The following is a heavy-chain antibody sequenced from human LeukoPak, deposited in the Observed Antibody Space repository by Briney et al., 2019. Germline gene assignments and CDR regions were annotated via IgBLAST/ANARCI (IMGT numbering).Heavy chain of an antibody. CDR2: IYYSGST. CDR3: ASTADYYDSRRFDY. J-gene: IGHJ4*02. Sequence: PSQTLSLTCTVSGGSISSGGYYWSWIRQHPGTGLEWIGYIYYSGSTYYNPSLKSRVTISVDTSKNQFSLKLSSVTAADTAVYYCASTADYYDSRRFDYWGQGTLVTVSS. D-gene: IGHD3-22*01. CDR1: GGSISSGGYY. V-gene: IGHV4-31*03.